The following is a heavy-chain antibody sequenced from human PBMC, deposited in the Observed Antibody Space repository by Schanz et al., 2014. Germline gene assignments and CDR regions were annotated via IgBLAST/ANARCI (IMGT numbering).Heavy chain of an antibody. Sequence: QVQLVQSGAEVKKPGSSVKVSCKASGGTFSTYTISWVRQAPGQGLEWMGRIIPILGIANYAQKFQGRVTVTTDTSTSTVYLELSSLRSDDTAVYYCARLGTGMAVAGSVIDSYYYYMDVWGEGTTVTVSS. J-gene: IGHJ6*03. CDR3: ARLGTGMAVAGSVIDSYYYYMDV. D-gene: IGHD6-19*01. CDR2: IIPILGIA. V-gene: IGHV1-69*02. CDR1: GGTFSTYT.